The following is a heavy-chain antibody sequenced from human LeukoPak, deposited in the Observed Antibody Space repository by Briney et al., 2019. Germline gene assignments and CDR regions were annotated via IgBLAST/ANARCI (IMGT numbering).Heavy chain of an antibody. J-gene: IGHJ6*04. D-gene: IGHD4-17*01. CDR1: GGSFSGYY. Sequence: SETLSLTCAVYGGSFSGYYWSWIRQPPGKGLEWIGEINHSGSTNYNPSLKSRVTISVDTSKNQFSLKLGSVTAADTAVYYCARGPTVTRGTYYYGMDVWGKGTTVTVSS. V-gene: IGHV4-34*01. CDR2: INHSGST. CDR3: ARGPTVTRGTYYYGMDV.